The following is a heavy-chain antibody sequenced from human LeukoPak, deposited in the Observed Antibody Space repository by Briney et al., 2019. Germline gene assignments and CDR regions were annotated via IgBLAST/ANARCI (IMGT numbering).Heavy chain of an antibody. J-gene: IGHJ4*02. CDR2: IIPIFGTA. D-gene: IGHD3-10*01. Sequence: GASVKVSCKASGYTFTSYAISWVRQAPGQGLEWMGGIIPIFGTANYAQKFQGRVTITADESTSTAYMELSSLRSEDTAVYYCARGTFDGSGSYYDPLVIRYFDYWGQGTLVTVSS. V-gene: IGHV1-69*13. CDR1: GYTFTSYA. CDR3: ARGTFDGSGSYYDPLVIRYFDY.